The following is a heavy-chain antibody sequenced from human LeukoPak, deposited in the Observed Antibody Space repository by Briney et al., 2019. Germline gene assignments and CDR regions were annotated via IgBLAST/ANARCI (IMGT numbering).Heavy chain of an antibody. V-gene: IGHV1-69*04. Sequence: GGSLRLSCAASGFTFSSYAISWVRQAPGQGLEWMGRIIPILGIANYAQKFQGRVTITADKSTSTAYMELSSLRSEDTAVYYCARGLRFLEWLSSNWFDPWGQGTLVTVSS. CDR1: GFTFSSYA. D-gene: IGHD3-3*01. CDR3: ARGLRFLEWLSSNWFDP. CDR2: IIPILGIA. J-gene: IGHJ5*02.